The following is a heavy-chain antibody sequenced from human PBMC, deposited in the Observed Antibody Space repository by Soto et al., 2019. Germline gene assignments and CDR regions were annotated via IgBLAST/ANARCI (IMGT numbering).Heavy chain of an antibody. CDR3: AKDKKGRRTCGFYSDY. CDR2: ISRDGVII. D-gene: IGHD2-8*02. V-gene: IGHV3-43*01. Sequence: GSLILSGADSGFTCDDYTMHWVRYAPEQGLEWVSLISRDGVIILYAASVQCRFTISRDNSKNSLYLQMNSLRTEDTALYYCAKDKKGRRTCGFYSDYWRQGTLVGVS. CDR1: GFTCDDYT. J-gene: IGHJ4*02.